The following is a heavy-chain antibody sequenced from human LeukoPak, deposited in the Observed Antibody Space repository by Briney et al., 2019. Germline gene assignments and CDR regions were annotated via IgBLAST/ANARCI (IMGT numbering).Heavy chain of an antibody. D-gene: IGHD6-19*01. J-gene: IGHJ3*02. CDR3: ARDTSPLSSSSYFDAFDM. Sequence: PGGSLRLSCASSGFTFSNDWMTWVRQAQGKGLEWVANINKDGSKKNYVDSVKGRFTISRDNSKNSLFLQMNSLRAEDTAIYYCARDTSPLSSSSYFDAFDMWGQGTMVTVSS. V-gene: IGHV3-7*01. CDR1: GFTFSNDW. CDR2: INKDGSKK.